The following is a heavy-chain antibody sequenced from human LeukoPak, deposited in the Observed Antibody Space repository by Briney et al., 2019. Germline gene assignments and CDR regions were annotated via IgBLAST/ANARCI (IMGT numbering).Heavy chain of an antibody. CDR3: ARGGAGRLFGIYYDSSARPPDY. Sequence: ASVKVSCKASGYTFTSYDINWVRQATGQGLEWMGWMNPNSGNTGYAQKFQGRVTMTRNTSISTAYMELSSLRSEDTAVYYCARGGAGRLFGIYYDSSARPPDYWGQGTLVTVSS. CDR2: MNPNSGNT. V-gene: IGHV1-8*01. D-gene: IGHD3-22*01. CDR1: GYTFTSYD. J-gene: IGHJ4*02.